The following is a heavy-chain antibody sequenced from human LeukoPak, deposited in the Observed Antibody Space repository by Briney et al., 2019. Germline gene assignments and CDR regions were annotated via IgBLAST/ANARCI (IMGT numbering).Heavy chain of an antibody. D-gene: IGHD3-3*01. V-gene: IGHV3-53*01. J-gene: IGHJ5*02. Sequence: PGGSLRLSCAASGFTVSSNYMSWVRQAPGKGLEWVSVIYSGGSTYYADSVKGRFTISRDNSKNTLYLQMNSLRAEDTAVYYCAKGSRGFLEWSNWFDPWGQGTLVTVSS. CDR1: GFTVSSNY. CDR3: AKGSRGFLEWSNWFDP. CDR2: IYSGGST.